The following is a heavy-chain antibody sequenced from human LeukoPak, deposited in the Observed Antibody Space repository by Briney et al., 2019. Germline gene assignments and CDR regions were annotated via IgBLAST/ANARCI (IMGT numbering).Heavy chain of an antibody. CDR2: ISCCGGST. J-gene: IGHJ4*02. CDR3: AKTYYDILTGYYPMRSYFDY. V-gene: IGHV3-23*01. CDR1: GFTCSSYA. D-gene: IGHD3-9*01. Sequence: GSLRISCAASGFTCSSYAMSWVRQAPGKGLEGVSAISCCGGSTYYADSVKRRFTISRDNSKNTLYLQMNSLRAEDTAVYSRAKTYYDILTGYYPMRSYFDYWGQGTLVTVSS.